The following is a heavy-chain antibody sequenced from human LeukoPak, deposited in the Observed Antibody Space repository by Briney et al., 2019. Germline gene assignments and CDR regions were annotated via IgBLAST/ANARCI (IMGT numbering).Heavy chain of an antibody. CDR1: GYTFTSYG. J-gene: IGHJ4*02. D-gene: IGHD6-19*01. CDR3: ARAIAVAGYNDY. V-gene: IGHV1-18*01. Sequence: GASVKVSCKASGYTFTSYGISGVRQAPGQGREWMGWISAYNGNTNYAQKLKGRVTMTTDTSTSTAYMELRSLRSEDTAVYSCARAIAVAGYNDYWGQGTLVTVSS. CDR2: ISAYNGNT.